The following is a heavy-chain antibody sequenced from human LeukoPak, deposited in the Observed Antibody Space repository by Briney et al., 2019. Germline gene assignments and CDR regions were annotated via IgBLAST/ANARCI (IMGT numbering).Heavy chain of an antibody. J-gene: IGHJ4*02. V-gene: IGHV4-61*01. CDR2: IYYSGST. D-gene: IGHD3-10*02. CDR3: ACGVFRELLFDY. CDR1: GGSVSSGSYY. Sequence: SETLSLTCTVSGGSVSSGSYYWSWIRQPPGKGLEWIGYIYYSGSTNYNPSLKSRVTISVDTSKNQFSLKLSSVTAAVTAVYYCACGVFRELLFDYWGQGTLVTVSS.